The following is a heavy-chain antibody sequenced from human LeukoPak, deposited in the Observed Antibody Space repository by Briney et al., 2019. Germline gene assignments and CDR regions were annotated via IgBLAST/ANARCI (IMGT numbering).Heavy chain of an antibody. D-gene: IGHD2-21*02. V-gene: IGHV4-39*07. Sequence: SETLSLTCTVSGGSISSGNYYWSWIRQPPGKGLEWIGEINHSGSTNYNPSLKSRVTISVDTSKNQFSLKLSSVTAADTAVYYCARGRRDIVVVTAIQRCWFDPWGQGTLVTVSS. CDR2: INHSGST. CDR3: ARGRRDIVVVTAIQRCWFDP. CDR1: GGSISSGNYY. J-gene: IGHJ5*02.